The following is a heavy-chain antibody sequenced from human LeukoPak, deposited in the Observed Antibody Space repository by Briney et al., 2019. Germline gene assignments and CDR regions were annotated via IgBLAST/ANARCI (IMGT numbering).Heavy chain of an antibody. V-gene: IGHV3-48*02. J-gene: IGHJ4*02. CDR3: ARDRSGYGADGDY. CDR1: GFTFSSYS. Sequence: GGSLRLSCAASGFTFSSYSMNWVRQAPGKGLEWVSYISSSSTIYYADSVKGRFTISRDNAKNSLYLQMNSLRDEDTAVYYCARDRSGYGADGDYWGQGTLVTVSS. CDR2: ISSSSTI. D-gene: IGHD5-12*01.